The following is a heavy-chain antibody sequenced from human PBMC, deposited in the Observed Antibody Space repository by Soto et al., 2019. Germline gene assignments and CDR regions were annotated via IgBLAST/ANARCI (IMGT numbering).Heavy chain of an antibody. CDR3: AKVRVVAALDAFDI. V-gene: IGHV3-23*01. D-gene: IGHD2-15*01. Sequence: LRLSCAASGFNFSGYAMSWVRQAPGKGLEWVSAISGSGGSTYYTDSVKGRFTISRDNSKNTLYLQMNSLRAEDTAVYYCAKVRVVAALDAFDIWGQGTMVTVSS. CDR1: GFNFSGYA. CDR2: ISGSGGST. J-gene: IGHJ3*02.